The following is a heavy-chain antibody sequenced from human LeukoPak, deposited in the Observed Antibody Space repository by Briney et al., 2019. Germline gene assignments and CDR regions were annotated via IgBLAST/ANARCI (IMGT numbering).Heavy chain of an antibody. CDR2: ISGSGSNT. Sequence: GGSPRLSCAASGFTVSYNYMNWVRQAPGKGLEWVSGISGSGSNTNYADSVKGRFNISRDNPKNTLYLQMNSLRADDTAVYYCAKDKGFGEFFGGDCWGQGTLVTVSS. CDR3: AKDKGFGEFFGGDC. J-gene: IGHJ4*02. D-gene: IGHD3-10*01. V-gene: IGHV3-23*01. CDR1: GFTVSYNY.